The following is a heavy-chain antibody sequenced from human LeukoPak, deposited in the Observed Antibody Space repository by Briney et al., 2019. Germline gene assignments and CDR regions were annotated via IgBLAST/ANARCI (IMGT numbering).Heavy chain of an antibody. CDR3: ARAWGFSRMDV. D-gene: IGHD3-16*01. J-gene: IGHJ6*03. CDR1: GGSISSGDYY. V-gene: IGHV4-30-4*08. CDR2: IYYSGST. Sequence: SETLSLTCTLSGGSISSGDYYWSWIRQPPGKGLEWIGYIYYSGSTYHNPSLKSRVTLSVDTSKNQFSLKLSSVTAADTAVYYCARAWGFSRMDVWGKGTTVTVSS.